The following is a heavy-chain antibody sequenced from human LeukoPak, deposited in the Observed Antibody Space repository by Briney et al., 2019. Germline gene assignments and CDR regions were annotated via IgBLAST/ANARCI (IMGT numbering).Heavy chain of an antibody. CDR2: ISYDGSNK. CDR3: ARDPSSSSGLHYYYGMDV. D-gene: IGHD6-6*01. J-gene: IGHJ6*02. CDR1: GFTFSSYA. Sequence: GGSLRLSCAASGFTFSSYAMHWVRQAPGKGLEWVAVISYDGSNKYYADSVKGRFTISRDNSKNTLYLQMNSLRVEDTAVYYCARDPSSSSGLHYYYGMDVWGQGTTVTVSS. V-gene: IGHV3-30*04.